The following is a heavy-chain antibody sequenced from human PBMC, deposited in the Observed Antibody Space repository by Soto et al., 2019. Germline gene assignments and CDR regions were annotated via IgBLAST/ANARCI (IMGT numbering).Heavy chain of an antibody. CDR1: GTSLTGYY. CDR3: ARGQEGIVATH. D-gene: IGHD5-12*01. Sequence: QLQQWGAGLLKPSETLSLTCAVNGTSLTGYYWSWIHQPPGKGLEWIGEIKHWGGTNYSPSLRGRVTISADMSKNQFSLKLNSVTGADTAVYYCARGQEGIVATHWDQGTLVTVSS. CDR2: IKHWGGT. J-gene: IGHJ4*02. V-gene: IGHV4-34*01.